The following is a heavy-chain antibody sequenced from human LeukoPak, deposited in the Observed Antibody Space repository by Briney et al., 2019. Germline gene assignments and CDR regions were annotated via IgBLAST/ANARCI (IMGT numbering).Heavy chain of an antibody. CDR2: IYYSGRT. V-gene: IGHV4-39*01. J-gene: IGHJ4*02. CDR3: VRLHYYDASPPAL. D-gene: IGHD3-16*01. CDR1: GGFISNSNYY. Sequence: PSETLSLTCTVSGGFISNSNYYWGWIRQTPGKGLDWIGSIYYSGRTYYNPSLNGRVTISMDTSKNQFSLRLSSVTAADTASFYCVRLHYYDASPPALWGQGTQVIVSS.